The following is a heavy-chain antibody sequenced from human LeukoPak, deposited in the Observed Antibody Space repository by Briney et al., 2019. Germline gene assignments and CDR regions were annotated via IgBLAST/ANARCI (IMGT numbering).Heavy chain of an antibody. CDR1: AFAVSINY. D-gene: IGHD6-13*01. CDR3: ARRYSSSWYRYNWFDP. V-gene: IGHV3-53*01. J-gene: IGHJ5*02. CDR2: LYSDGGT. Sequence: GGSLRLSCTASAFAVSINYMSWVRQAPGKGLEWVSVLYSDGGTFYADSVKGRFTISRDSSKNTLSLQMNSLRAEDTAVYYCARRYSSSWYRYNWFDPWGQGTLVTVSS.